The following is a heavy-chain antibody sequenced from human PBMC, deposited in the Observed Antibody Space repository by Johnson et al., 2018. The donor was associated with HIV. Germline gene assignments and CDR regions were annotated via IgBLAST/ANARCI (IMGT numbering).Heavy chain of an antibody. V-gene: IGHV3-30-3*01. Sequence: QEKLVESGGGVVQPGRSLRLSCVVSGFTFSSSAMHWVRPAPGQGLQWVALLSYDGSLKYYADSVTGRFTISRATSKNTLYLQMNSLSAEDTAVYYCACEIYRPRPSSSWYVGAFDIWGQGTMVTVSS. J-gene: IGHJ3*02. CDR2: LSYDGSLK. CDR1: GFTFSSSA. D-gene: IGHD6-13*01. CDR3: ACEIYRPRPSSSWYVGAFDI.